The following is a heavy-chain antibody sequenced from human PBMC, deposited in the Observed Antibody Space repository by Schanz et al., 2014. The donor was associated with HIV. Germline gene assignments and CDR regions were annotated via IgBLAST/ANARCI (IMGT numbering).Heavy chain of an antibody. Sequence: EVQLLESGGGLVQPGGSLRLSCAVSGFTITSYGMSWVRQAPGKGLEWVSTISAGVGTASYADSVKGRVTVSRDNSKNTLYLKVNSLRAEDTAVYYCAKERVTQFWFAALDVWGLGTMVTVSS. J-gene: IGHJ3*01. D-gene: IGHD3-10*01. CDR1: GFTITSYG. CDR2: ISAGVGTA. CDR3: AKERVTQFWFAALDV. V-gene: IGHV3-23*01.